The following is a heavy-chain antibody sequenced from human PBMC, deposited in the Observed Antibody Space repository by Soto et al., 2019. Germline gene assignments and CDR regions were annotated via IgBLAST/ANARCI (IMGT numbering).Heavy chain of an antibody. CDR2: IKEDGSEK. V-gene: IGHV3-7*01. CDR1: RFTLSKYW. CDR3: ASFTRAAMDV. Sequence: GGSLRLSCVASRFTLSKYWMTWVRQVPGKGLEWVANIKEDGSEKYYVDSVRGRFTISRDNAKNSLYLQMDSLRAEDTGVYYCASFTRAAMDVWGKGTTVTVYS. J-gene: IGHJ6*03.